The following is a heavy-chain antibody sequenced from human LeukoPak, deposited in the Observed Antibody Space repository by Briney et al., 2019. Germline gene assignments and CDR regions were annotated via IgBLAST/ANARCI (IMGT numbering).Heavy chain of an antibody. CDR2: IYYSGST. D-gene: IGHD2-2*01. Sequence: SGTLSLTCAVSGGSISSNNWWGWVRQPPGKGLEWIGYIYYSGSTNYNPSLKSRVTISVDTSKNQFSLKLSSVTAADTAVYYCARVHGSPGYCSSTSCPTPTWHYYGMDVWGQGTTVTVSS. CDR1: GGSISSNNW. J-gene: IGHJ6*02. CDR3: ARVHGSPGYCSSTSCPTPTWHYYGMDV. V-gene: IGHV4-4*02.